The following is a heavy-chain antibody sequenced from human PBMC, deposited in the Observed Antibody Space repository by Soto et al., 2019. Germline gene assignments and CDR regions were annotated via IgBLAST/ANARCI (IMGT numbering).Heavy chain of an antibody. D-gene: IGHD2-2*01. CDR1: GGSISSGGYY. Sequence: SDTLSLTCTVSGGSISSGGYYWSWIRQHPGKGLEWIGYIYYSGSTYYNPSLKSRVTISVDTSKNQFSLKLSSATAADTAVYYCARGDLVNVPAAMPNFDYWGQGTLVTVSS. CDR3: ARGDLVNVPAAMPNFDY. V-gene: IGHV4-31*02. CDR2: IYYSGST. J-gene: IGHJ4*02.